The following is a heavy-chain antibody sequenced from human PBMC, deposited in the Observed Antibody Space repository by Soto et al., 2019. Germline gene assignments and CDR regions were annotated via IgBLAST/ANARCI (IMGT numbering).Heavy chain of an antibody. CDR3: PPLALKYSSGWYEFSD. CDR1: GFTFSNVW. D-gene: IGHD6-19*01. V-gene: IGHV3-15*07. Sequence: EVQLVESGGGLVKPGGFLRLSCAASGFTFSNVWMNWVRQAPGTGLEWVGRIKSKTDGGTTDYAAPVKGRFTISRDDSKSTRYLPMNSLKTEDTAVYYCPPLALKYSSGWYEFSDWGQGTLVTVSS. CDR2: IKSKTDGGTT. J-gene: IGHJ4*02.